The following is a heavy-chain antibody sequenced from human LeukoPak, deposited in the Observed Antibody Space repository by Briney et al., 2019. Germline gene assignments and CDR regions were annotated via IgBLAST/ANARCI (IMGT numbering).Heavy chain of an antibody. D-gene: IGHD5-12*01. Sequence: GGSLRLSCAASGFTFSSYGMHWVRQAPGKGLEWVAFLRYDGSNKYYADSVKGRFTISRDNSKNTLYMQMNSLRAEDTAVYYCAKDQDIVATSDYFDYWGQGTLVTVSS. CDR3: AKDQDIVATSDYFDY. CDR2: LRYDGSNK. J-gene: IGHJ4*02. CDR1: GFTFSSYG. V-gene: IGHV3-30*02.